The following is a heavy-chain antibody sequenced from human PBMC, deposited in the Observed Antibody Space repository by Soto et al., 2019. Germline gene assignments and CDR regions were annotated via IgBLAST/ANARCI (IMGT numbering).Heavy chain of an antibody. CDR3: ARDYGSGSYEANAFDI. CDR1: GFTFSSYW. CDR2: IKQDGSEK. J-gene: IGHJ3*02. V-gene: IGHV3-7*01. Sequence: GGSLRLSCAASGFTFSSYWMSWVRQAPGKGLEWVANIKQDGSEKYYVDSVKGRFTISRDNAKNSLYLQMNSLRAEDTAVYYCARDYGSGSYEANAFDIWGQGTMVTVSS. D-gene: IGHD3-10*01.